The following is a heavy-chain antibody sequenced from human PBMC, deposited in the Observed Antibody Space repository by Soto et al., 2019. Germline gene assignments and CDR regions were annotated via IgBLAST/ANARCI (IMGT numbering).Heavy chain of an antibody. D-gene: IGHD2-21*02. CDR3: ARGMVVTAIPHHNWFDP. CDR1: GGSISYEYYH. V-gene: IGHV4-59*12. CDR2: IYYTGST. Sequence: SETLSLTCTVSGGSISYEYYHWTWIRQSTGKGLEWVGYIYYTGSTNYNPSLKSRVTISVDTSKNQFSLKLSSVTAADTAVYYCARGMVVTAIPHHNWFDPWGQGTLVTVSS. J-gene: IGHJ5*02.